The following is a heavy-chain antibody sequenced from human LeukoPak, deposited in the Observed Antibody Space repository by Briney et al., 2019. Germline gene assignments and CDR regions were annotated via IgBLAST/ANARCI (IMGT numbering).Heavy chain of an antibody. CDR1: GGSISSGGYY. CDR3: AGKTYYDFWSGSSRGSWFDP. J-gene: IGHJ5*02. CDR2: IYYSGST. Sequence: PSETLSLTCTVSGGSISSGGYYWSWIRQHPGKGLEWIGYIYYSGSTYYNPSLKSRVTISVDTSKNQFSLKLSSVTAADTAVYYCAGKTYYDFWSGSSRGSWFDPWGQGTLVTVSS. D-gene: IGHD3-3*01. V-gene: IGHV4-31*03.